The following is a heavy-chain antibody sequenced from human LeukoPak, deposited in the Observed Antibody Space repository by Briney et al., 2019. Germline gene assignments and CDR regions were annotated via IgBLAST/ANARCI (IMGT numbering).Heavy chain of an antibody. CDR3: ARDHRGGCYYYYMDV. V-gene: IGHV4-31*03. D-gene: IGHD1-14*01. Sequence: SETLSLTCTVSGGSISSSSYYWSWIRQHPGKGLEWIGYIYYSGSTYYNPSLKSRVTISVDTSKNQFSLKLSSVTAADTAVYYCARDHRGGCYYYYMDVWGKGTTVTVSS. CDR2: IYYSGST. CDR1: GGSISSSSYY. J-gene: IGHJ6*03.